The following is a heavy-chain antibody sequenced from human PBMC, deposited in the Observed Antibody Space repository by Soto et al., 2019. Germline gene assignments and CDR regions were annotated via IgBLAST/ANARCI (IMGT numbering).Heavy chain of an antibody. Sequence: QVQLVQSGVEVKKPGASVKVSCKASGYTFTSFVITWGRQAPGQGLEWMGWISPYNGNTNYVQKFQGRVTMTTDTSTSTAYMELRSLREDDTAVYYCARGGLGYCSGGSCPQNWFDPWGQGTLVTVSP. V-gene: IGHV1-18*01. CDR1: GYTFTSFV. CDR2: ISPYNGNT. J-gene: IGHJ5*02. D-gene: IGHD2-15*01. CDR3: ARGGLGYCSGGSCPQNWFDP.